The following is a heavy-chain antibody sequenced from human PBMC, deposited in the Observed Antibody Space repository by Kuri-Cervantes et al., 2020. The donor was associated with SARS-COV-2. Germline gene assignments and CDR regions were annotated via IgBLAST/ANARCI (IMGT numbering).Heavy chain of an antibody. CDR3: AKDFNYDFWSGWYYFDY. D-gene: IGHD3-3*01. J-gene: IGHJ4*02. V-gene: IGHV3-9*01. CDR2: ISWNSGSI. Sequence: SLKISCAVSGFTFDDYAMHWVRQAPGKGLEWVSGISWNSGSIGYADSVKGRFTISRDNSKNTLYLQMNSLRAEDTAVYYCAKDFNYDFWSGWYYFDYWGQGTLVTVSS. CDR1: GFTFDDYA.